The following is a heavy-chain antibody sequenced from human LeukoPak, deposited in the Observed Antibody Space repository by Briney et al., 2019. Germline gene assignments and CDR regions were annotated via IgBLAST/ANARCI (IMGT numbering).Heavy chain of an antibody. D-gene: IGHD5-18*01. CDR2: ISSSSSYI. CDR1: GFTFSSYS. CDR3: ARRVYSYGYSFYFDY. V-gene: IGHV3-21*01. Sequence: GGSLRLSCAASGFTFSSYSMNWVRQAPGKGLEWVSSISSSSSYIYYADSVEGRFTISRDNAKNSLYLQMNSLRAEDTAVYYCARRVYSYGYSFYFDYWGQGTLVTVSS. J-gene: IGHJ4*02.